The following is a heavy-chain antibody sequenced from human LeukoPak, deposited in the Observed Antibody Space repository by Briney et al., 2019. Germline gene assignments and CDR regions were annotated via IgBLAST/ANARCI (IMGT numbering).Heavy chain of an antibody. CDR2: ISGSGGST. D-gene: IGHD5-12*01. V-gene: IGHV3-21*01. CDR3: ARESRLRLGRSVDY. J-gene: IGHJ4*02. Sequence: PGGSLRLSCAASGFTFSSYGMHWVRQAPGKGLEWVSAISGSGGSTYYADSVKGRFTISRDNAKNSLYLQMNSLRAEDTAVYYCARESRLRLGRSVDYWGQGTLVTVSS. CDR1: GFTFSSYG.